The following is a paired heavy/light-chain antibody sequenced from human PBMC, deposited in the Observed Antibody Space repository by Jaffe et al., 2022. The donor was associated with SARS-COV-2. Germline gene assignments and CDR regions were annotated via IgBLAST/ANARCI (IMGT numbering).Heavy chain of an antibody. Sequence: EVQLLESGGGLVQPGGSLRLSCAASGFTFSTYAMSWVRQAPGKGLEWVSTITDSAGSTFYADSVKGRFTISRDNSKNTLYLQMNSLSAEDTALYYCAKSFRYCSGGACYSLLSLDSWGQGTLVTVSS. D-gene: IGHD2-15*01. CDR3: AKSFRYCSGGACYSLLSLDS. J-gene: IGHJ4*02. CDR1: GFTFSTYA. V-gene: IGHV3-23*01. CDR2: ITDSAGST.
Light chain of an antibody. V-gene: IGLV2-14*01. CDR3: SSYTRTSTRV. CDR1: SSDVGAYNY. CDR2: EVS. J-gene: IGLJ3*02. Sequence: QSALTQPASVSGSPGQSITISCTGTSSDVGAYNYVSWYQQHPGKAPKLMIYEVSNRPSGVPDRFSGSKSGNTASLTISGLQAEDEADYYCSSYTRTSTRVFGGGTKLTVL.